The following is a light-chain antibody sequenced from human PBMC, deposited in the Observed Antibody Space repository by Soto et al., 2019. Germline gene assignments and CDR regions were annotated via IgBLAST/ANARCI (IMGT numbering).Light chain of an antibody. CDR2: GAS. V-gene: IGKV1-12*02. J-gene: IGKJ3*01. Sequence: DVQMTQSPSSVSASVGDRVTITCRASQGISSWLAWYQQKPGKAPNLLIYGASSLQTGVPSRFSGSGSGTDFTLTTRSLQYDDFAPYYCQQANSFHFTFGPANKVDIK. CDR1: QGISSW. CDR3: QQANSFHFT.